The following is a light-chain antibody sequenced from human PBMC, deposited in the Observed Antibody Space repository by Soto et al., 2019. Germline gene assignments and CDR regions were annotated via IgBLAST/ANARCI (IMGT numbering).Light chain of an antibody. Sequence: DAVLTQSPLSLPVTLGQPAAISCRSSQSLVYRNGNAYLIWFQQRPGQPQRRLIYQVSTRDAGVPDRFSGSGSATYFTLTISMVEAEDVGLYYCMQGTHWPWTSGQGTKVEI. CDR3: MQGTHWPWT. J-gene: IGKJ1*01. CDR1: QSLVYRNGNAY. V-gene: IGKV2-30*01. CDR2: QVS.